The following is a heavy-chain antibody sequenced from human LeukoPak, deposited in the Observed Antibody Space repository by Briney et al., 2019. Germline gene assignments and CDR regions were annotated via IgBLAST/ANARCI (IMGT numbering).Heavy chain of an antibody. CDR3: ARSHIAMDTAMAWNWFDP. J-gene: IGHJ5*02. Sequence: ASVKVSCKASGYTFTGYYMHWVRQAPGQGLEWMGWFNPNSGGTNYAQKFQGRVTMTRDTSISTACMELSRLRSDDTAAYYCARSHIAMDTAMAWNWFDPWGQGTLVTVSS. CDR2: FNPNSGGT. CDR1: GYTFTGYY. V-gene: IGHV1-2*02. D-gene: IGHD5-18*01.